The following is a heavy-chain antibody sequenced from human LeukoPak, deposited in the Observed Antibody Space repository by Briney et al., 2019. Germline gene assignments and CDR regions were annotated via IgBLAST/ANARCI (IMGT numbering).Heavy chain of an antibody. CDR3: ARIFGVVIMVDY. J-gene: IGHJ4*02. Sequence: QSGGSLRLSCAASGFTFSSYGMHWVRQAPGKGLEWVAFIRYDGSNKYYADSVKGRFTISRDNSKNTLYLQMNSLRAEDTAVYYCARIFGVVIMVDYWGQGTLVTVSS. D-gene: IGHD3-3*01. CDR2: IRYDGSNK. CDR1: GFTFSSYG. V-gene: IGHV3-30*02.